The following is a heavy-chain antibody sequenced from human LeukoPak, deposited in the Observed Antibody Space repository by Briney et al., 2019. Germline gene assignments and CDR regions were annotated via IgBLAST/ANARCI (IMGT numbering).Heavy chain of an antibody. Sequence: GGSLRLSCAASGFTFSSYSMNWVRQAPGKGLEWVSYISSSSSTIYYADSVKGRFTISRDNAKNSLYLQMNSLRAEDTAVYYCARDIWFGESPSDYWGQGTLVTVSS. CDR3: ARDIWFGESPSDY. CDR2: ISSSSSTI. D-gene: IGHD3-10*01. CDR1: GFTFSSYS. J-gene: IGHJ4*02. V-gene: IGHV3-48*01.